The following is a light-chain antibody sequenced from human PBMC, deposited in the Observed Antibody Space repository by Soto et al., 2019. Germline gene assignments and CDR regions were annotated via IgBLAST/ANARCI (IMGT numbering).Light chain of an antibody. CDR2: EGI. Sequence: QSALTQPASVSGSPGQSITISCTGTSSDVGTYVSWYQQRPGKAPKLMIYEGIKRPSGVSNRFSGSKSGITASLTISGLQAEDEADYYCCSYARSTTYYVFGTGTKLTVL. J-gene: IGLJ1*01. CDR3: CSYARSTTYYV. CDR1: SSDVGTY. V-gene: IGLV2-23*01.